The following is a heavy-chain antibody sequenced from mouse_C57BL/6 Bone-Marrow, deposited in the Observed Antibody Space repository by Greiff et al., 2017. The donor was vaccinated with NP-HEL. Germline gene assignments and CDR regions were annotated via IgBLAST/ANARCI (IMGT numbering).Heavy chain of an antibody. CDR1: GYTFTSYW. J-gene: IGHJ1*03. Sequence: QVQLQQPGAELVRPGSSVKLSCKASGYTFTSYWMDWVKQRPGQGLEWIGNIYPSDSETHYNQKFKDKATLTVDKSSSTAYMQLSSLTSEDSAVYYCAKNYYPYWYFDFWGTGTTVTVSS. D-gene: IGHD1-1*01. CDR2: IYPSDSET. CDR3: AKNYYPYWYFDF. V-gene: IGHV1-61*01.